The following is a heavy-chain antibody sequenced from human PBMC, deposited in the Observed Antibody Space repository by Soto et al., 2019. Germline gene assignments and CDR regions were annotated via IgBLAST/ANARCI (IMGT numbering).Heavy chain of an antibody. D-gene: IGHD2-15*01. CDR2: IYYSGST. Sequence: QLQLQESGPGLVKPSETLSLTCTVSGGSISSSSYYWGWIRQPPGKGLEWIGSIYYSGSTYYNPSLKSRVTISVDTSKNQFSLKLSSVTAADTAVYYCARVYCSGGSCYSGGPWGQGTLVTVSS. V-gene: IGHV4-39*01. CDR3: ARVYCSGGSCYSGGP. CDR1: GGSISSSSYY. J-gene: IGHJ5*02.